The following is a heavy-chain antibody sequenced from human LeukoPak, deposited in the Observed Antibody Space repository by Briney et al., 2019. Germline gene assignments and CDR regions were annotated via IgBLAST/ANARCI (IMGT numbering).Heavy chain of an antibody. CDR1: GGSMTNLY. Sequence: NPSETLSLTCSVSGGSMTNLYWTWIRQPPGKGLEWIGDIYDSGSTRYNTSLESRVTISVDTSKNQFSLKLTSVTAADTAVYYCTRVTPGGLCDYWGQGAQVTVSS. V-gene: IGHV4-59*08. CDR3: TRVTPGGLCDY. D-gene: IGHD2-21*02. CDR2: IYDSGST. J-gene: IGHJ4*02.